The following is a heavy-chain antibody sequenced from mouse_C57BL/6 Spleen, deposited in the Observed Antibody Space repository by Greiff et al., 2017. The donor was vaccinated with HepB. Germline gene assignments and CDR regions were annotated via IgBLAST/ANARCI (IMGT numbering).Heavy chain of an antibody. CDR3: ARRDSSGYLAY. V-gene: IGHV1-55*01. D-gene: IGHD3-2*01. CDR2: IYPGSGST. J-gene: IGHJ3*01. Sequence: VKQRPGQGLEWIGDIYPGSGSTNYNEKFKSKATLTVDTSSSTAYMQLSSLTSEDSAVYYCARRDSSGYLAYWGQGTLVTVSA.